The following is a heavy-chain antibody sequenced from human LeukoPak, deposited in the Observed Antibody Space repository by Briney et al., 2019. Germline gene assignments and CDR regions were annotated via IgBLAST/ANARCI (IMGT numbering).Heavy chain of an antibody. V-gene: IGHV3-64*01. CDR1: GFTFSSYA. Sequence: GGSLRLSCAASGFTFSSYAMHWVRQAPGKGLEYVSAISSNGGSTYYANSVKGRFTISRDNSKDTLYLQMGSLRAEDTAVYYCARDIVVVPAAPDYWGQGTLVTVSS. J-gene: IGHJ4*02. CDR3: ARDIVVVPAAPDY. D-gene: IGHD2-2*01. CDR2: ISSNGGST.